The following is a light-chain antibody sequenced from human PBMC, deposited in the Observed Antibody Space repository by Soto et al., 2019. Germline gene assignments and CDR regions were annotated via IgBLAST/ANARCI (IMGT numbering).Light chain of an antibody. J-gene: IGLJ1*01. CDR1: SSKIGSNT. CDR2: SNT. CDR3: AVWDDSLNGCV. V-gene: IGLV1-44*01. Sequence: QSVLTQPPSVSETPGQRVTISCSGSSSKIGSNTVNWYRQLPETAPKLLLYSNTQRPSGVPDRFSGSKSGTSASLAISGLQSEDEADYYCAVWDDSLNGCVFGTGTKLTVL.